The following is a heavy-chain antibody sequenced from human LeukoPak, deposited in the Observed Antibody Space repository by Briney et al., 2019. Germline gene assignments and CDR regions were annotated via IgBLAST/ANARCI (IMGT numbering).Heavy chain of an antibody. CDR1: GYTFTGYY. Sequence: ASVKVSCKASGYTFTGYYMHWVRQAPGQGLEWMGWINPNSGGTNYAQKFQGRVTMTRDMSISTAYMELSRLRSDDTAVYYCARAPPPYSSGWGVYFDYWGQGTLVTVSS. CDR2: INPNSGGT. J-gene: IGHJ4*02. CDR3: ARAPPPYSSGWGVYFDY. D-gene: IGHD6-19*01. V-gene: IGHV1-2*02.